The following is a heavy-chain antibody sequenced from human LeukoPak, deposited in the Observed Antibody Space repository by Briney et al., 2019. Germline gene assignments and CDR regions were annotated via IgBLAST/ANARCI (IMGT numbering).Heavy chain of an antibody. Sequence: GRSLRLSCAASGFTFSSYGMHWVRQSPGKGLQWVAVISSDGNNKYYGDSVKGRFTISRDNSQDTLYVQMTSLRAEDTAVYYCAKDPVAVAGNNYYRMDVWGQGTTVTVSS. J-gene: IGHJ6*02. CDR1: GFTFSSYG. CDR3: AKDPVAVAGNNYYRMDV. V-gene: IGHV3-30*18. CDR2: ISSDGNNK. D-gene: IGHD6-19*01.